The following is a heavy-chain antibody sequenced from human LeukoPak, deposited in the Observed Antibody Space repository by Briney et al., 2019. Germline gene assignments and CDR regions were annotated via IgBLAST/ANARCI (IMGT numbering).Heavy chain of an antibody. CDR1: GYTFTGYY. Sequence: APVKVSCKASGYTFTGYYIHWVRQAPGQGLEWMGWINPNGGATIYEEKFQGRVTMTRDTSISTAYMELSGLRSDDTAMYYCARSDGYFYLDYWGQGTLVTVSS. CDR3: ARSDGYFYLDY. V-gene: IGHV1-2*02. CDR2: INPNGGAT. J-gene: IGHJ4*02. D-gene: IGHD5-18*01.